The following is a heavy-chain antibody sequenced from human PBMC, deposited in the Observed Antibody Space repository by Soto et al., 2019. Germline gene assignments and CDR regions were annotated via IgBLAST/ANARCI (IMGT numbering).Heavy chain of an antibody. CDR1: GGSISSYY. CDR2: IYYSGST. V-gene: IGHV4-59*08. Sequence: SETLSLTCTVSGGSISSYYWSWIRQPPGKGLEWIGYIYYSGSTNYNPSLKSRVTISVDTSKNQFSLKLSSVTAADTAVYYCARQSSDGGYMDVWGKGTTVTVSS. J-gene: IGHJ6*03. CDR3: ARQSSDGGYMDV. D-gene: IGHD6-6*01.